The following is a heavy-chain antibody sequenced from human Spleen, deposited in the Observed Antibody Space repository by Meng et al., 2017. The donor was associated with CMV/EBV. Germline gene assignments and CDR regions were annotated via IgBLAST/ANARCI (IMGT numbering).Heavy chain of an antibody. D-gene: IGHD4-17*01. CDR3: ARGEKPLSARYGDYDY. J-gene: IGHJ4*02. V-gene: IGHV1-18*01. CDR1: GHTFNSYG. Sequence: ASVKVSCKVSGHTFNSYGITWVRQAPGQGLEWVGWISSYNSNTNYAQKFLGRVTLTTDTSTSIAYMELRSLRSDDTAVYYCARGEKPLSARYGDYDYWGQGTLVTVSS. CDR2: ISSYNSNT.